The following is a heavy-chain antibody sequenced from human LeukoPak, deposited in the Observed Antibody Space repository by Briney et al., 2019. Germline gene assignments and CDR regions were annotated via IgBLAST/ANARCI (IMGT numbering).Heavy chain of an antibody. CDR3: ARGLGRVVVAATRSFDAFDI. V-gene: IGHV1-2*02. Sequence: ASVKVSCKASGYTFTGYHMHWVRQAPRQGLEWMGGINPNSGGTNYAQKFQGRVTMTRDTSISSAYMELSRLRSDDTAVYYCARGLGRVVVAATRSFDAFDIWGQGTMVTVSS. J-gene: IGHJ3*02. CDR1: GYTFTGYH. D-gene: IGHD2-15*01. CDR2: INPNSGGT.